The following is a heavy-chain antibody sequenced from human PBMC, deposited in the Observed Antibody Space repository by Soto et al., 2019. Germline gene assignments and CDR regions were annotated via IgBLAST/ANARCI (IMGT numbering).Heavy chain of an antibody. CDR3: ARDSSVEVRVLESSHYVGMDV. V-gene: IGHV3-33*01. Sequence: GGSLRLSCAASGFTFSSYGMHWVRQAPGKGLEWVAVIWYDGSNKYYADSVKGRFTISRDNSKNTLYLQMNSLRAEDTAVYYCARDSSVEVRVLESSHYVGMDVWGQGTTVTVSS. CDR1: GFTFSSYG. CDR2: IWYDGSNK. J-gene: IGHJ6*02. D-gene: IGHD3-3*01.